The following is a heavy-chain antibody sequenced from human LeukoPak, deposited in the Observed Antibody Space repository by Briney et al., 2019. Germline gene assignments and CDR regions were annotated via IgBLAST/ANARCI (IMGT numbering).Heavy chain of an antibody. D-gene: IGHD3-3*01. CDR1: GYTFTSYA. Sequence: ASVKVSCKASGYTFTSYAMHWVRQAPGQRLEWMGWINAGNGNTKYSQKFQGRVTITRDTSTSTAYMELRSLRSDDTAVYYCARDFFGVVMGLFYYMDVWGKGTTVTVSS. J-gene: IGHJ6*03. V-gene: IGHV1-3*01. CDR2: INAGNGNT. CDR3: ARDFFGVVMGLFYYMDV.